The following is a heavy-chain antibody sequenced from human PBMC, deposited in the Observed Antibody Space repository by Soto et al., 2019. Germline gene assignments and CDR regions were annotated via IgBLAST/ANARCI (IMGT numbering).Heavy chain of an antibody. J-gene: IGHJ4*02. D-gene: IGHD2-2*01. CDR3: ARVGYCRSSSCYADDY. Sequence: EVQLVESGGDLVQPGGSLRLSCAASGFTFSSYWMHWVRQPPGKGLVWVSRIHSDGSSTIYAASVKGRFTISRDNAKSTLYLQMNSLRVEDTAVYYCARVGYCRSSSCYADDYWGQGTLVTVSS. V-gene: IGHV3-74*01. CDR2: IHSDGSST. CDR1: GFTFSSYW.